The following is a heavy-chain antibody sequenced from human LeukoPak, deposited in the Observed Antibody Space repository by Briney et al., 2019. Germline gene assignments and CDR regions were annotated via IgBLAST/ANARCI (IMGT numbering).Heavy chain of an antibody. CDR1: GGSISSSSYY. J-gene: IGHJ3*02. CDR3: ARREGYYYGSGNAFDI. V-gene: IGHV4-39*01. Sequence: PSETLSLTCTVSGGSISSSSYYWGWIRQPPGKGLGWIGSIYYSGSTYYNPSLKSRVTISVDTSKNQFSLKLSSVTAADTAVYYCARREGYYYGSGNAFDIWGQGTMVTVSS. D-gene: IGHD3-10*01. CDR2: IYYSGST.